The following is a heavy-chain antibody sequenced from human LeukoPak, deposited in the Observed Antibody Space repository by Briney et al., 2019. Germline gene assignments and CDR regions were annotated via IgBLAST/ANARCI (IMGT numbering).Heavy chain of an antibody. CDR3: ARVLYSSGWYAFDY. CDR2: ISSSSSTI. D-gene: IGHD6-19*01. Sequence: PGGSLRLSCAASGFTFSSYSMNWVRQAPGKGLAWVSYISSSSSTIYYADSVKGRFTISRDNAKNSLYLQMNSLRAEDTAVYYCARVLYSSGWYAFDYWGQGTLVTVSS. V-gene: IGHV3-48*04. CDR1: GFTFSSYS. J-gene: IGHJ4*02.